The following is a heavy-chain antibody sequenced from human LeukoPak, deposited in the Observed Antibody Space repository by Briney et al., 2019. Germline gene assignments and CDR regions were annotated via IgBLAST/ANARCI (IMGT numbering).Heavy chain of an antibody. CDR3: ARGGHYYDSTFSTSYDY. CDR2: IDPYSGGT. J-gene: IGHJ4*02. D-gene: IGHD3-22*01. Sequence: ASVKVSCKASGYTFTGYYMHWVRQAPGQGLEWMGWIDPYSGGTNFAQKFQGRVTMTRDTSISTAYMELYSLRSDDTAVYYCARGGHYYDSTFSTSYDYWGQGTLVTVSS. V-gene: IGHV1-2*02. CDR1: GYTFTGYY.